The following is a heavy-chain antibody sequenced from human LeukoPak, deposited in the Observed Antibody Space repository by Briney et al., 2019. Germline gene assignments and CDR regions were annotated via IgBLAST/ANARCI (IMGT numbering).Heavy chain of an antibody. CDR3: ARDKADVGGFDP. CDR2: IYNSGST. Sequence: PWGSLRLSCAASGFIVSSNYMYWVRQAPGKGLECVSVIYNSGSTYYKDSVKGRVTISTDNSKNTLYLQMSTLSAEDTAVYYCARDKADVGGFDPWGQGTLVTVSS. D-gene: IGHD3-16*01. V-gene: IGHV3-66*01. CDR1: GFIVSSNY. J-gene: IGHJ5*02.